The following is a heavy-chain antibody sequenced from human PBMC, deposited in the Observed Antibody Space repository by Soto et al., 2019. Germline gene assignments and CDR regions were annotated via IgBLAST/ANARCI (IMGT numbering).Heavy chain of an antibody. CDR3: VRLIGNSWLDF. Sequence: PSETLSLTCPVSGGSISSYYWSWIRQPPGKGLEWIGYIYYSGSTNYNPSLKSRVTISVDTSKNQFSLKLNSVTPGDTAVYYCVRLIGNSWLDFWGQGTLVTVSS. D-gene: IGHD1-26*01. CDR2: IYYSGST. CDR1: GGSISSYY. J-gene: IGHJ5*01. V-gene: IGHV4-59*12.